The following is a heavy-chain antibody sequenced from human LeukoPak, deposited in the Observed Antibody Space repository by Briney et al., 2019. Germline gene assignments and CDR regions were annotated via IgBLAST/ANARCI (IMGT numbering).Heavy chain of an antibody. J-gene: IGHJ6*03. CDR2: ISSSSSYI. V-gene: IGHV3-21*01. Sequence: GGSLRLSCEASGLSFRSYGMSWVRQAPGKGLEWVSSISSSSSYIYYADSVKGRFTISRDNAKNSLYLQMNSLRAEDTAVYYCARGSYDSSGYYYVKHYYYMDVWGKGTTVTVSS. CDR1: GLSFRSYG. D-gene: IGHD3-22*01. CDR3: ARGSYDSSGYYYVKHYYYMDV.